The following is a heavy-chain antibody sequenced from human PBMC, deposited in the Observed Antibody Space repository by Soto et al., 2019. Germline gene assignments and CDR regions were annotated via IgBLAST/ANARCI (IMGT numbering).Heavy chain of an antibody. D-gene: IGHD3-22*01. J-gene: IGHJ3*02. CDR3: AKVGYDSGGYYYHDAFHI. V-gene: IGHV3-23*01. CDR2: ISGGGESA. Sequence: EVQLLESGGGLVQAGGSLRLSCRASGSTSSSDAMTWVRQAPGKGLEWVSVISGGGESAYYADSVQGRFAISRDNSKNTLFLQMSSLRAEDTAVYYCAKVGYDSGGYYYHDAFHIWGQGTMVTVSS. CDR1: GSTSSSDA.